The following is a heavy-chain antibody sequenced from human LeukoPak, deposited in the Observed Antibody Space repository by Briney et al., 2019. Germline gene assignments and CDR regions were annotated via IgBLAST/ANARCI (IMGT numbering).Heavy chain of an antibody. CDR3: ARVGSTLPFDY. CDR1: GFTVSSKY. D-gene: IGHD1-26*01. Sequence: GGSLRLSCAASGFTVSSKYMSWVRQAPGKGLEWVSGIHSGGSTHYADSVKGRFTISRDNSKNTLYLQMNSLRADDTAVYYCARVGSTLPFDYWGQGTLVTVSS. CDR2: IHSGGST. J-gene: IGHJ4*02. V-gene: IGHV3-53*01.